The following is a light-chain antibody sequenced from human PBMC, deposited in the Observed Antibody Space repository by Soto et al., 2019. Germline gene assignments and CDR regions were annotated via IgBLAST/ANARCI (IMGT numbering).Light chain of an antibody. CDR1: SSDVGGYDY. J-gene: IGLJ2*01. CDR2: DVT. Sequence: QSALTQPASVSGSPGQSITISCTGSSSDVGGYDYVSWYQQHPGKAPKLMVYDVTVRPSGVSNRFSGSKSGNTASLTISGLQPEDEADYYCSSYTGAGTLGVFGGGTKVTVL. CDR3: SSYTGAGTLGV. V-gene: IGLV2-14*01.